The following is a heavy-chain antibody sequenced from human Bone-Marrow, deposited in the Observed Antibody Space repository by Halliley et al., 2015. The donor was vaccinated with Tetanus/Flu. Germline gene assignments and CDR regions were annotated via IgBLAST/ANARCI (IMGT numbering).Heavy chain of an antibody. V-gene: IGHV4-4*09. J-gene: IGHJ4*02. CDR1: GGSISRYS. D-gene: IGHD3-10*01. CDR3: LRAFVELSKFNY. CDR2: IYNSGST. Sequence: GLVKPSETLSLTCTVSGGSISRYSRSWIRQPPGKGLEWIGCIYNSGSTNYNPSLKSRVTMSVDTSKNQFSLKLSSVTAADTAVYYCLRAFVELSKFNYWGQGTLITISS.